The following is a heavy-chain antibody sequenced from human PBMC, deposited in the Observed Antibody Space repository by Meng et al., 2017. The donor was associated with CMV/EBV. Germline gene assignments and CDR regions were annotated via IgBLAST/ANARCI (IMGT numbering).Heavy chain of an antibody. V-gene: IGHV4-34*01. J-gene: IGHJ4*02. D-gene: IGHD6-13*01. Sequence: YGGSFSGYYWSWIRQPPGQGLEWIGEINHSGSTNYNPSLKSRVTISVDTSKNQFSLKLSSVTAADTAVYYCARFPRYSSSWYIVDYWGQGTLVTVSS. CDR1: GGSFSGYY. CDR2: INHSGST. CDR3: ARFPRYSSSWYIVDY.